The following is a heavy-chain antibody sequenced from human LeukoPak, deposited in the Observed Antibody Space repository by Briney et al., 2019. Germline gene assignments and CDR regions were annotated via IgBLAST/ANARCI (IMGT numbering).Heavy chain of an antibody. V-gene: IGHV4-4*07. CDR3: ASRISSIVGATIRAFDI. CDR2: IYTSGST. D-gene: IGHD1-26*01. CDR1: GGSISSYY. Sequence: PSETLSLTCTVSGGSISSYYWSWIRQPAGKGLEWIGRIYTSGSTNYNPSLKSRVTMSVDTSKNQFSLKLSSVTAADTAVYYCASRISSIVGATIRAFDIWGQGTMVTVFS. J-gene: IGHJ3*02.